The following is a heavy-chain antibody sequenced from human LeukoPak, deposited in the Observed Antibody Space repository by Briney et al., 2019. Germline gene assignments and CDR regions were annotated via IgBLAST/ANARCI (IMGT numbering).Heavy chain of an antibody. CDR2: IYHSGST. CDR1: GGSISIGGYS. D-gene: IGHD3-22*01. J-gene: IGHJ3*02. V-gene: IGHV4-30-2*01. Sequence: SQTLSLTCAVSGGSISIGGYSWSWIRQPPGKGLELIGYIYHSGSTYYNPSLKSRVTISVDRSKNQFSLKLSSVTAADTAVYYCAREEVITGAFDIWGQGTMVTVSS. CDR3: AREEVITGAFDI.